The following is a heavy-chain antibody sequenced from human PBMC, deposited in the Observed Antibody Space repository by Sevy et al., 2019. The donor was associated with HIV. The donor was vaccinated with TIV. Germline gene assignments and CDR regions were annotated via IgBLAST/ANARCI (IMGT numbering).Heavy chain of an antibody. CDR1: GGTFSSYA. D-gene: IGHD5-12*01. CDR2: IIPIFGTA. Sequence: ASVKVSCKASGGTFSSYAISWVRPAPGQGLEWMGRIIPIFGTANYAQKFQGRVTITGDEFTSTAYMEMSSLRSEDRAVYYCARDIVATIPYYYMDVWGKGTTVTVSS. J-gene: IGHJ6*03. CDR3: ARDIVATIPYYYMDV. V-gene: IGHV1-69*13.